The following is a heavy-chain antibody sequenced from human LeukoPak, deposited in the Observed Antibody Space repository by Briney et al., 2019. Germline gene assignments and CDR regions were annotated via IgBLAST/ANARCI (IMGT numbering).Heavy chain of an antibody. Sequence: SQTLSLTCPIFRDSVSSNGAAWNWTRQSPSRGLEWLGRTYYRSTWNNDYAVSVKSRITINPDASKNHFSLQLDSLTPEDTAVYYCARDVGSGWSSFDYWGQGTLVTVSS. D-gene: IGHD6-19*01. CDR3: ARDVGSGWSSFDY. J-gene: IGHJ4*02. V-gene: IGHV6-1*01. CDR2: TYYRSTWNN. CDR1: RDSVSSNGAA.